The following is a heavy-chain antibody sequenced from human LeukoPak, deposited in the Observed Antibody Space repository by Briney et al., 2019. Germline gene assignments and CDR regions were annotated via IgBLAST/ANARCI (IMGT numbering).Heavy chain of an antibody. CDR3: VRHFSVKGGRGLWSDSPTAYYYYYMDV. CDR1: GGSISSSSYY. V-gene: IGHV4-39*01. J-gene: IGHJ6*03. CDR2: IYYSGST. D-gene: IGHD3-3*01. Sequence: SETLSLTCTVSGGSISSSSYYGGWIRQPPGKGLEWIGNIYYSGSTYYNPSLKSRITISVDTSKNQFSLKLSSVTAAETAVYYCVRHFSVKGGRGLWSDSPTAYYYYYMDVWGKGTTVTVSS.